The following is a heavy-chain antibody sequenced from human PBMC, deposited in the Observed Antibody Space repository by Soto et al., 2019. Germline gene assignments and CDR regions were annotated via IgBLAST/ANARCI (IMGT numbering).Heavy chain of an antibody. CDR2: MDPNSGST. J-gene: IGHJ6*02. CDR1: GYTFTTYD. V-gene: IGHV1-8*01. CDR3: ARERKFDFWRKGLDV. D-gene: IGHD3-3*01. Sequence: QAQLVQSGAEVRKPGASVKVSCKASGYTFTTYDINWVRQAPGQVLEWLGWMDPNSGSTGYAQNCQGRITMTRNISRNTAHMELSSLQSEDTAVYYCARERKFDFWRKGLDVWGQGTTVTVSS.